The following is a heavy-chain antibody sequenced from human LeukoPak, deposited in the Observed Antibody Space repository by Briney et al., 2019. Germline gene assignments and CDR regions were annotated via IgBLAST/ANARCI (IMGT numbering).Heavy chain of an antibody. V-gene: IGHV3-30*02. CDR1: GFTFSSYG. D-gene: IGHD4-17*01. CDR2: IRYGGSNK. CDR3: AKDQDDYGGSFDY. J-gene: IGHJ4*02. Sequence: PGGSLRLSCAASGFTFSSYGMHWVRQAPGKGLEWVAFIRYGGSNKYYADSVKGRFTISRDNSKNTLYLQMNSLRAEDTAVYYCAKDQDDYGGSFDYWGQGTLVTVSS.